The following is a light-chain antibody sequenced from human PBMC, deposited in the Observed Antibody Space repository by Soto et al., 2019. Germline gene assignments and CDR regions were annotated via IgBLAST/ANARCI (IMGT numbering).Light chain of an antibody. CDR2: RDN. CDR3: STWDDSLNGWV. Sequence: QSVLTQPPSASGTPGQRVSISCSGSSSNIGSNAVHWYQQFPGTAPRLLIYRDNQRPSGVPDRFSGSKSGTSASLVISGLQSEDEADYFCSTWDDSLNGWVFGGGTKVTVL. CDR1: SSNIGSNA. V-gene: IGLV1-44*01. J-gene: IGLJ3*02.